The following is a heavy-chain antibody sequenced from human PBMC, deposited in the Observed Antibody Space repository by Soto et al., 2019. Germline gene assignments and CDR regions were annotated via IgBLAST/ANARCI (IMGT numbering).Heavy chain of an antibody. V-gene: IGHV3-23*01. CDR3: AKDPGDYYYYGMDV. J-gene: IGHJ6*02. CDR1: RFTFSSYA. CDR2: ISGSGGST. D-gene: IGHD3-10*01. Sequence: EVQLLESGGDLVQPGGSLRLSCTASRFTFSSYAMSWVRQAPGKGLEWVSAISGSGGSTYYADSVKGRFTISRDNSKNTLYLQMNSLRAEDTAVYYCAKDPGDYYYYGMDVWGQGTTVTVSS.